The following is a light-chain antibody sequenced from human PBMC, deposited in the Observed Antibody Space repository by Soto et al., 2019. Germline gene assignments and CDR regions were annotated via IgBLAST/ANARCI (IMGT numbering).Light chain of an antibody. V-gene: IGKV1-9*01. J-gene: IGKJ1*01. CDR1: QDIRTY. Sequence: IHLTQSPSSLSASVGDRVTITCRASQDIRTYLAWYQQSPGRAPKLLIYLASYLHTGGPSRFSGSGAEREYSLPISGRQPEDVAADYCQQLDSDPPWMFGQGTRVEIK. CDR2: LAS. CDR3: QQLDSDPPWM.